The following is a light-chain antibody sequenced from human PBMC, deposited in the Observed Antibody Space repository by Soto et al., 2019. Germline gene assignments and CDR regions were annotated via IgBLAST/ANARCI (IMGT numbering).Light chain of an antibody. CDR2: DVS. CDR3: SSYTSSSTLVV. CDR1: SSDVGGYNY. J-gene: IGLJ2*01. V-gene: IGLV2-14*01. Sequence: QSVLTQPASVSGSPGQSITISCTGTSSDVGGYNYVSWYQQHPGKAPKLMIYDVSNRHSGVSNRFSGSKSGNTASLTISGLQAEDDADYYCSSYTSSSTLVVFVGGTKLTVL.